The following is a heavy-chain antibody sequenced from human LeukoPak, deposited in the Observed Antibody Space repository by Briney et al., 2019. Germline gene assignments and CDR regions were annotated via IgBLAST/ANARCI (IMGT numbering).Heavy chain of an antibody. CDR1: GASFTSNY. Sequence: SETLSLTCTVSGASFTSNYWRWLRQPPGKGLEWIGYIYYSGTTTYNPSLERRVTMSVDMSKTQFSLRLNSVTATDTAVYYCARLDCGGDCYVDYWGQGNLVTVSS. D-gene: IGHD2-21*02. CDR3: ARLDCGGDCYVDY. V-gene: IGHV4-59*08. J-gene: IGHJ4*02. CDR2: IYYSGTT.